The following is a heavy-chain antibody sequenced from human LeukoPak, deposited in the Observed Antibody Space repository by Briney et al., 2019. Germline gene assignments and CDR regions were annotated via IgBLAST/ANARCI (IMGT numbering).Heavy chain of an antibody. Sequence: SETLSLTCAVSGYSISSGYYWGWIRQPPGKGLEWIGSIYHSGSTYYNPSLKSRVTISVDTSKNQFSLKLSSVTAADTAVYYCARSYSSSVRYYYYYMDVWGKGTTVIVSS. D-gene: IGHD6-6*01. V-gene: IGHV4-38-2*01. CDR2: IYHSGST. J-gene: IGHJ6*03. CDR3: ARSYSSSVRYYYYYMDV. CDR1: GYSISSGYY.